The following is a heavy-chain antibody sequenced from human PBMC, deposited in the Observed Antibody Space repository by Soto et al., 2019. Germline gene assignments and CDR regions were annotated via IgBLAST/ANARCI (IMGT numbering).Heavy chain of an antibody. J-gene: IGHJ6*02. CDR3: AKDHPSPQQWPEYYGMDV. D-gene: IGHD6-19*01. CDR1: GFTFSSYG. Sequence: GGSLRLSCAASGFTFSSYGMHWVRQAPGKGLEWVAVISYDGSNKYYADSVKGRFTISRDNSKNTLYLQMNSLRAEDTAVYYCAKDHPSPQQWPEYYGMDVWGQGTTVTVSS. CDR2: ISYDGSNK. V-gene: IGHV3-30*18.